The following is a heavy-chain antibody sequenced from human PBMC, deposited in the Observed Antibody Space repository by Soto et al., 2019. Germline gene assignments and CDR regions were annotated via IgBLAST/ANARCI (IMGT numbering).Heavy chain of an antibody. CDR3: ARDLHWAFDY. V-gene: IGHV3-48*02. CDR2: ISGGGSVK. J-gene: IGHJ4*02. Sequence: EVQLVESGGGLVQPGGSLRLSCAASGFSFSSYTMNWVRQATGKGLEWISYISGGGSVKSYADSVKGRFSISSDNAENLLYLQMHSLRDEDTAVYYCARDLHWAFDYWGQGTLVTVSS. D-gene: IGHD7-27*01. CDR1: GFSFSSYT.